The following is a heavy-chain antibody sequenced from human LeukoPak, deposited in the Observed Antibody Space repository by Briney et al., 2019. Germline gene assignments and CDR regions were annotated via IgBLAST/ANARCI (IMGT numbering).Heavy chain of an antibody. Sequence: PSETLSLTCTVSGGSISSYYWSWIRRPPGKGLEWIGYIYYSGSTNYNPSLKSRVTISVDTSKNQFSLKLSSVTAADTAVYYCAGGKQWLAFDYWGQGTLVTVSS. J-gene: IGHJ4*02. D-gene: IGHD6-19*01. CDR1: GGSISSYY. CDR3: AGGKQWLAFDY. CDR2: IYYSGST. V-gene: IGHV4-59*08.